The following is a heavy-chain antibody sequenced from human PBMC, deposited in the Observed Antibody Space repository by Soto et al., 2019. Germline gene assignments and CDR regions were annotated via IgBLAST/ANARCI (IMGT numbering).Heavy chain of an antibody. Sequence: QVQLQESGPGLVKPSQTLSLTCTVSGGSISSGDYYWSWIRQPPGKGLEWIGYIYSSGNTYYNPSLKSRVTRSVDTSMNQFSLKLNSVTAADTAVYYCARGATLLVVAPDSWGQGTLVTVSS. CDR1: GGSISSGDYY. CDR2: IYSSGNT. V-gene: IGHV4-30-4*01. J-gene: IGHJ4*02. D-gene: IGHD3-22*01. CDR3: ARGATLLVVAPDS.